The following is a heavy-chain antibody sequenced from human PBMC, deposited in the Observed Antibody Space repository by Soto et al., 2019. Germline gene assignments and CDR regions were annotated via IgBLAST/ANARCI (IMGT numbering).Heavy chain of an antibody. J-gene: IGHJ4*02. CDR3: ARGPDDSRGYHLDY. V-gene: IGHV1-69*02. Sequence: QIQLVQSGAEVKKPGSSVKVSCKASGGTFSSYTISWVRQAPGQGLEWMGRIIPILGIANYAQKFQGRVTITADKSTSTAYMELSSLRSEDTAVYYCARGPDDSRGYHLDYWGQGTLVTVSS. D-gene: IGHD3-22*01. CDR2: IIPILGIA. CDR1: GGTFSSYT.